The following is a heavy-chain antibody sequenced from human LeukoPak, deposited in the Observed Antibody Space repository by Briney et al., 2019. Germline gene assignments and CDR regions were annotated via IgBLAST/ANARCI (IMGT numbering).Heavy chain of an antibody. CDR3: ARDTQGFDI. Sequence: GGSLRLSCAASGFTFSSYGMHWVRQAPGKGLEWVAVIWYDGSNKYYADSVKGRFTISRDNSKNTLYLQMNSLRAEDTAVYYCARDTQGFDIWGQGTMITVSS. V-gene: IGHV3-33*01. CDR2: IWYDGSNK. J-gene: IGHJ3*02. CDR1: GFTFSSYG.